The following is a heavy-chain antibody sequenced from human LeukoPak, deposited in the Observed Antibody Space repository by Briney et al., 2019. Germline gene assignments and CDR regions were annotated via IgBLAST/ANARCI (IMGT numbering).Heavy chain of an antibody. CDR2: INHSGST. CDR1: GGSFSGYY. J-gene: IGHJ6*03. CDR3: ARDSHYYGSYYIDV. V-gene: IGHV4-34*01. D-gene: IGHD3-10*01. Sequence: SETLSLTCAVYGGSFSGYYWSWIRQPPGKGLEWIGEINHSGSTNYNPSLKSRVTISVDTSKNQFSLKLSSVTAADTAVYYCARDSHYYGSYYIDVWGKGTTVTVSS.